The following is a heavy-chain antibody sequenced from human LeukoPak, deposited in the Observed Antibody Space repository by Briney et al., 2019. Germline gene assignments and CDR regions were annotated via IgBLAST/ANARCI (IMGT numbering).Heavy chain of an antibody. J-gene: IGHJ3*02. V-gene: IGHV4-34*01. CDR1: GGSFSGYY. D-gene: IGHD2-15*01. CDR3: ARAALGYCSGGSCQNDAFDI. Sequence: PSETLSLTCAVYGGSFSGYYWSWIRQPPGKGLEWIGEINHSGSTNYNPSLKSRVTISVDTSKNQFSLKLSSVTAADTAVYYCARAALGYCSGGSCQNDAFDIWGQGTMVTVSS. CDR2: INHSGST.